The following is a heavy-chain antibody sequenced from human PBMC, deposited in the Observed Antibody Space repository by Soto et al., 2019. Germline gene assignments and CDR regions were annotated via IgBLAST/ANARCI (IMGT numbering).Heavy chain of an antibody. J-gene: IGHJ5*02. CDR2: INPSGGST. D-gene: IGHD3-3*01. CDR3: ARGPYYDFWSDKARNWFDP. V-gene: IGHV1-46*03. CDR1: GYTFTSYY. Sequence: ASVKVSCKASGYTFTSYYMHWVRQAPGQGLEWMGIINPSGGSTSYAQKFQGRVTMTRDTSTSTVYMELSSLRSEDTAVYYCARGPYYDFWSDKARNWFDPWGQGTLVTVSS.